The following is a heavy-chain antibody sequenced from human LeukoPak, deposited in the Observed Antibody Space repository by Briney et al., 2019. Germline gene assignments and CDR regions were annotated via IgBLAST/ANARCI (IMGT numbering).Heavy chain of an antibody. CDR2: IWYDGSNK. J-gene: IGHJ4*02. D-gene: IGHD2/OR15-2a*01. V-gene: IGHV3-33*06. CDR1: GFNFNSYG. CDR3: AKEGPRGNSQFDY. Sequence: GGSLRLSCAASGFNFNSYGMHWVRQAPGKGLEWVALIWYDGSNKYYTDSVKGRFIISRDNSKNTLYLQMNSLRAEDTAVYYCAKEGPRGNSQFDYWGQGTLVTVSS.